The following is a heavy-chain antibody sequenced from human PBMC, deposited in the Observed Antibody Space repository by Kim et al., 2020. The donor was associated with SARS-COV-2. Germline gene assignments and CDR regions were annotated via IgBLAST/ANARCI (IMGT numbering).Heavy chain of an antibody. CDR2: IYYSGST. V-gene: IGHV4-59*13. D-gene: IGHD3-10*01. J-gene: IGHJ4*02. CDR3: ARLVRGIDFDY. Sequence: SETLSLTRTVSGGSISSYYWSWIRQPPGKGLEWIGYIYYSGSTNYNPSLKSRVTISVDTSKNQFSLKLSSVTAADTAVYYCARLVRGIDFDYWGQGTLVTVSS. CDR1: GGSISSYY.